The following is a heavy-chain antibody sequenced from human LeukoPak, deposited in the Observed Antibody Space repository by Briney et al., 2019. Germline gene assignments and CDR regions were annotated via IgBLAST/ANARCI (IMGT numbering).Heavy chain of an antibody. D-gene: IGHD6-19*01. V-gene: IGHV4-59*12. CDR3: ARGSWFGQQWLSY. Sequence: SETLSLTCTVSGGSISSYYWSWIRQPPGKGLEWIGYIYYSGSTNYNPSLKSRVTISVDTSKNQFSLKLSSVTAADTAVYYCARGSWFGQQWLSYWGQGTLVTVSS. CDR1: GGSISSYY. J-gene: IGHJ4*02. CDR2: IYYSGST.